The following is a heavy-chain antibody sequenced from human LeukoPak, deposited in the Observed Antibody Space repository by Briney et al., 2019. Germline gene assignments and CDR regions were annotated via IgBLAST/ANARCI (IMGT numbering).Heavy chain of an antibody. V-gene: IGHV1-18*01. J-gene: IGHJ4*02. CDR2: ISAYNGNT. Sequence: ASVKVSCKASGYTSTSYGISWVRQAPGQGLEWMGWISAYNGNTNYAQKLQGRVTMTTDTSTSTAYMELRSLRSDDTAVYYCAREGDYYYDSSGYQRKSYFDYWGQGTLVTVSS. CDR1: GYTSTSYG. D-gene: IGHD3-22*01. CDR3: AREGDYYYDSSGYQRKSYFDY.